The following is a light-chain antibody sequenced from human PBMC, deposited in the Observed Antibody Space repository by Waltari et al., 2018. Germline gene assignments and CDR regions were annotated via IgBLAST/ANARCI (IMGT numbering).Light chain of an antibody. J-gene: IGKJ5*01. CDR2: WAS. CDR3: QQYYSTPPT. Sequence: DIVMTQSPDSLAVSLGERVTINCKSSQTHLSSPNNKNYLAWYQQKPGQPPKRLIYWASARESGVPDRFSGSGSGTDFTLAISSLQAEDVAVYYCQQYYSTPPTFGQGTRLEIK. CDR1: QTHLSSPNNKNY. V-gene: IGKV4-1*01.